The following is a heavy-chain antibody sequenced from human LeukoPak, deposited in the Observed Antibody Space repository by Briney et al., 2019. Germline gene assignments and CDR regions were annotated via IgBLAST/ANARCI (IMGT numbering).Heavy chain of an antibody. CDR2: ICPDGTVT. CDR1: GFTFSTYC. D-gene: IGHD5-18*01. J-gene: IGHJ4*02. CDR3: AAALNTAMVPNY. V-gene: IGHV3-74*01. Sequence: PGGSLRLSCAASGFTFSTYCMHWVRQAPGKGPMWVSRICPDGTVTNYADSVKARFIISRDNARNTVYLQMNSLRAADTAVYYCAAALNTAMVPNYWGQGTLVAVSS.